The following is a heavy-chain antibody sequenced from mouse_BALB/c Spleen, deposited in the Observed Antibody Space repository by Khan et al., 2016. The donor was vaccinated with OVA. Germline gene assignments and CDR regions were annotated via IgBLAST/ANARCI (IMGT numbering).Heavy chain of an antibody. Sequence: VQLKESGPELVKPGASVKMSCKASGYTFTSYVMHWVKQKPGQGLEWIGYINPYNDGTKYNETFKGKATLTSDKSSTTAYMVLSSVTSEDSAVYCCARGDWLGYWGQGTTLTVSS. CDR3: ARGDWLGY. CDR2: INPYNDGT. CDR1: GYTFTSYV. D-gene: IGHD3-3*01. J-gene: IGHJ2*01. V-gene: IGHV1S136*01.